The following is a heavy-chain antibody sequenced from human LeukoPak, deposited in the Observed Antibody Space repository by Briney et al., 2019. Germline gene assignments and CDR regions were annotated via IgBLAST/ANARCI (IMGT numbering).Heavy chain of an antibody. V-gene: IGHV3-7*01. J-gene: IGHJ6*03. CDR1: GFTFSSYW. Sequence: PGGSLRLSCAASGFTFSSYWMSWVHQAPGKGLEWVANIKQDGSEKYYVDSVKGRFTISRDNAKNSLYLQMNSLRAEDTAVYYCARLSYCSSTSCCFAGYYYYYMDVWGKGTTVTVSS. CDR3: ARLSYCSSTSCCFAGYYYYYMDV. D-gene: IGHD2-2*01. CDR2: IKQDGSEK.